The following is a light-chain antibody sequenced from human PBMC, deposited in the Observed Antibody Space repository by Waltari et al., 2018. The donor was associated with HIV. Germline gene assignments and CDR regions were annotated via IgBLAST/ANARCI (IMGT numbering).Light chain of an antibody. V-gene: IGLV1-44*01. CDR3: ATLDDSLKGPL. Sequence: HSVVTQQPSTSRPPGQRVPISCSGTHSKIEDNVESWYQQVPKTAPKLLIYSNTRRPSGVPDRFSGSKTGTSASLTISGLQSEDEADYYCATLDDSLKGPLFGGGTKVTVL. CDR1: HSKIEDNV. J-gene: IGLJ2*01. CDR2: SNT.